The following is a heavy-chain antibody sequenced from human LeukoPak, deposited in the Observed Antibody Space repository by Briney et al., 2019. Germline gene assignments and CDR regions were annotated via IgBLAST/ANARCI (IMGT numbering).Heavy chain of an antibody. J-gene: IGHJ4*02. V-gene: IGHV1-8*03. CDR2: MNPNSGNT. D-gene: IGHD6-13*01. CDR3: ARGGPAAGRFDY. Sequence: ASVKVSCKASGYTFTSYDINWARQATGQGLEWMGWMNPNSGNTGYAQKFQGRVTITRNTSISTAYMELSSLRSEDTAVYYCARGGPAAGRFDYWGQGTLVTVSS. CDR1: GYTFTSYD.